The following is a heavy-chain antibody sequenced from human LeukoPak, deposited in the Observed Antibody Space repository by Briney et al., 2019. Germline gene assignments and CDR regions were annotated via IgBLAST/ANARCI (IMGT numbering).Heavy chain of an antibody. Sequence: PSETLSLTCTVSGGSISSSSYYWSWIRQPAGKGLEWIGRIYTSGSNNYNPSLKSRVTMSVDTSKNQFSLKLSSVTAADTAVYYCARVDTIFGVVIRIDPWGQGTLVTVSS. CDR3: ARVDTIFGVVIRIDP. CDR2: IYTSGSN. CDR1: GGSISSSSYY. V-gene: IGHV4-61*02. D-gene: IGHD3-3*01. J-gene: IGHJ5*02.